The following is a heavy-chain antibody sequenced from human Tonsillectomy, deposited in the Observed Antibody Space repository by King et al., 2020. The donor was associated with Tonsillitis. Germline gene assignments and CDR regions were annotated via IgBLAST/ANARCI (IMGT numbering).Heavy chain of an antibody. J-gene: IGHJ4*02. V-gene: IGHV3-21*01. Sequence: VQLVESGGGLVKPGGSLRLSCAASGFTFSSYSMNWVRQAPGKGLEWVSSISSSSSYIYYADSVKGRFTISRDNAKNSLYLQMNSLRAEDTAVYYCAIDRVYYYDSSGGTLFDYWGQGTLVTVSS. D-gene: IGHD3-22*01. CDR2: ISSSSSYI. CDR1: GFTFSSYS. CDR3: AIDRVYYYDSSGGTLFDY.